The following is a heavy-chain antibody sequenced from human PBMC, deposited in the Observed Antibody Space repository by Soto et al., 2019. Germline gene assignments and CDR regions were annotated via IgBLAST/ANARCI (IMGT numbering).Heavy chain of an antibody. D-gene: IGHD2-15*01. CDR1: GFTFSSYS. CDR3: ARLLSGEYAFDI. CDR2: INSDGSST. V-gene: IGHV3-74*01. J-gene: IGHJ3*02. Sequence: GGSLSLYCSASGFTFSSYSRHAGRQAPGKGLVWVSRINSDGSSTSYADSVKGSFTSSRDNDKNKLYLKMNSLSAEDMAVYYCARLLSGEYAFDIWGQGTMVTVSS.